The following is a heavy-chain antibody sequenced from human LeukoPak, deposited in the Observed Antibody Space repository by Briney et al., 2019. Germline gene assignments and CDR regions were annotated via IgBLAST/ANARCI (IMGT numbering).Heavy chain of an antibody. CDR1: GGSISSSRYY. D-gene: IGHD2-15*01. Sequence: PSETLSLTCTVSGGSISSSRYYWGWIRQPPGKGLEWIGSIYYSGSTYYNPSLKSRVTISVDTSKNQFSLKLSSVTAADTAVYYCARRGVAATIDYWGQGTLVTVSS. CDR2: IYYSGST. CDR3: ARRGVAATIDY. J-gene: IGHJ4*02. V-gene: IGHV4-39*01.